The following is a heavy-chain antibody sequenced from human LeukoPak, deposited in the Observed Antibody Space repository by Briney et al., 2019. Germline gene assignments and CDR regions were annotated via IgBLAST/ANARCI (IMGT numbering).Heavy chain of an antibody. CDR1: GFTLSSYE. Sequence: GGSLRLSCTVSGFTLSSYEMSWIRQAPGKGLEWVSSIDYDGGSGHYADSVKGRFTISRDNSNNTLFLHLNILRGEDTAVYYCTRNSGWYGLSWGQGTLVTVSS. J-gene: IGHJ1*01. V-gene: IGHV3-23*01. D-gene: IGHD6-19*01. CDR3: TRNSGWYGLS. CDR2: IDYDGGSG.